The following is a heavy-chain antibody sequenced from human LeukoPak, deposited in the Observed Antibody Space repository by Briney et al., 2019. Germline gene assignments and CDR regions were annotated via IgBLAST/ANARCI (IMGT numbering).Heavy chain of an antibody. J-gene: IGHJ4*02. CDR2: ISYDGSNK. V-gene: IGHV3-30*18. CDR3: AKDRHPWFGELPGDY. D-gene: IGHD3-10*01. CDR1: GFTFGSYG. Sequence: GGSLRLSCAASGFTFGSYGMPWVRQAPGKGLEWVAVISYDGSNKYYADSVKGRFTISRDNSKNTLYLQMNSLRAEDTAVYYCAKDRHPWFGELPGDYWGQGTLVTVSS.